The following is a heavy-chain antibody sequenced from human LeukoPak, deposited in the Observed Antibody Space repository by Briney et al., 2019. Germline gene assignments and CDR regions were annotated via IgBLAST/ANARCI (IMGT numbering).Heavy chain of an antibody. J-gene: IGHJ4*02. CDR2: IYSGGST. CDR1: GFTVSSNY. CDR3: ARDDSSGFPVFDY. D-gene: IGHD3-22*01. V-gene: IGHV3-53*01. Sequence: PGGSLRLSCAASGFTVSSNYMGWVRQAPGKGLEWVSVIYSGGSTYYADSVKGRFTISRDNSKNTLYLQMNSLRAEDTAVYYCARDDSSGFPVFDYWGQGTLVTVSS.